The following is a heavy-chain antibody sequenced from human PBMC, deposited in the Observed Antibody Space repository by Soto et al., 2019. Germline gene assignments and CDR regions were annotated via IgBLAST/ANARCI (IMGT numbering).Heavy chain of an antibody. J-gene: IGHJ4*02. CDR2: IGQDGGEK. CDR3: TGGSGWVSDS. V-gene: IGHV3-7*05. Sequence: EVQLVESGGGLVQPGGSLRLSCEASGSSNWMSWVRQAPGKGLEWVANIGQDGGEKNYLESVRGRFTISRDSAKKSLYLGMNSLIAEDTAVYYCTGGSGWVSDSWGQGTLVTVSS. CDR1: GSSNW. D-gene: IGHD6-19*01.